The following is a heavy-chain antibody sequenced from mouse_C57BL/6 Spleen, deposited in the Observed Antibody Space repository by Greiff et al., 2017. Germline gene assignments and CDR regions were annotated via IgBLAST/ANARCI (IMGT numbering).Heavy chain of an antibody. J-gene: IGHJ4*01. D-gene: IGHD2-4*01. Sequence: EVQLVESGGGLVKPGGSLKLSCAASGFTFSSYAMSWVRQTPEKRLEWVATISDGGSYTYYPDNVKGRFTISRDNAKNNLYLQMSHLKSEDTAMYYCARERITGAMDYWGQGTSVTVSS. CDR2: ISDGGSYT. CDR1: GFTFSSYA. CDR3: ARERITGAMDY. V-gene: IGHV5-4*01.